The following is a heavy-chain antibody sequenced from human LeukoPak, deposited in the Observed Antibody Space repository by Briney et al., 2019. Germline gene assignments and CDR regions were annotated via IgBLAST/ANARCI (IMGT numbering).Heavy chain of an antibody. Sequence: PGGSLRLSCAASGFSFSNYVMHWVRQAPGKGLDYVSAIMPIGETRGYANSMKGRFTISRDNSKNTLYLQMGSLRAEDMAIDCCARDRDGGFAFDIWGQGTLVTVSS. D-gene: IGHD2-15*01. CDR3: ARDRDGGFAFDI. J-gene: IGHJ3*02. CDR1: GFSFSNYV. CDR2: IMPIGETR. V-gene: IGHV3-64*01.